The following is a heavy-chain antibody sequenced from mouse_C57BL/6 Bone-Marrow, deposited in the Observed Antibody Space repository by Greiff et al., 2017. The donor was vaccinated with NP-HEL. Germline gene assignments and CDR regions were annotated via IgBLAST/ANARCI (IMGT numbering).Heavy chain of an antibody. CDR3: ATLDDYDEGFAY. V-gene: IGHV1-18*01. D-gene: IGHD2-4*01. Sequence: VQLQQSGPELVKPGASVKIPCKASGYTFTDYNMDWVKQSHGKSLEWIGDINPNNGGTNYNQKFKGKATLTVDKSSSTAYMELRSLTSEDTAVYYCATLDDYDEGFAYWGQGTLVTVSA. CDR2: INPNNGGT. J-gene: IGHJ3*01. CDR1: GYTFTDYN.